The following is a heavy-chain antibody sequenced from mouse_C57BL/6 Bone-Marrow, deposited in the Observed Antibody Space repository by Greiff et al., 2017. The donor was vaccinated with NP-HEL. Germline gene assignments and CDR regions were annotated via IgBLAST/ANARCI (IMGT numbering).Heavy chain of an antibody. D-gene: IGHD2-4*01. CDR3: ASRIYYDYPFAY. J-gene: IGHJ3*01. CDR1: GYAFTNYL. V-gene: IGHV1-54*01. Sequence: QVQLKQSGAELVRPGTSVKVSCTASGYAFTNYLIEWVKQRPGQGLEWIGVINPGSGGTNYNEKFKGKATLTADKSSSTAYMQLSSLTSEDSAVYFCASRIYYDYPFAYWGQGTLVTVSA. CDR2: INPGSGGT.